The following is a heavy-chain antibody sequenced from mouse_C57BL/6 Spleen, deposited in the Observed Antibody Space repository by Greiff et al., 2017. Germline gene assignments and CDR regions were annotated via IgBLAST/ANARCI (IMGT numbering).Heavy chain of an antibody. CDR1: GYTFTSYW. Sequence: VQLQQPGAELVRPGSSVKLSCKASGYTFTSYWMDWVKQRPGQGLEWIGNIYPSDSETHYNQKFKDKATLTVDKSSSTAYMQLSSLTSEDSAVYYCARPLEGAMDYWGQGTSVTVSS. J-gene: IGHJ4*01. CDR2: IYPSDSET. CDR3: ARPLEGAMDY. V-gene: IGHV1-61*01.